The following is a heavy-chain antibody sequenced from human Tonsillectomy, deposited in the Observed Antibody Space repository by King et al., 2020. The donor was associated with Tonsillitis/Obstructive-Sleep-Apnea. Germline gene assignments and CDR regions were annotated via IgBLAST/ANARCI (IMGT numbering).Heavy chain of an antibody. CDR1: GFTFSSFV. J-gene: IGHJ3*02. CDR2: ILYDGSST. V-gene: IGHV3-30*18. Sequence: VQLVESGGGVVQPGRSLRLSCAASGFTFSSFVMHWVRQAPGKGLEWVAVILYDGSSTSYADSVKGRFTISRDNSKNTLYLQMNSLRAEDTAVYYCANESDAFVIWGQGTMVTVSS. CDR3: ANESDAFVI.